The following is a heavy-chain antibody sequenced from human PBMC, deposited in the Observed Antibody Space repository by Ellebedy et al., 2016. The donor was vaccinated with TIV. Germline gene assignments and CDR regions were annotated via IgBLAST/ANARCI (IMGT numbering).Heavy chain of an antibody. CDR3: ARLLTSYVAAAGVPDY. V-gene: IGHV5-51*01. CDR2: IFVGDSDT. Sequence: GESLKISCKGSAYTFTRSWIGWVRQMPGKGLEWMAIIFVGDSDTRYSPSFQGQVTISADKSISTAYLQWSSLKASDTAMYYCARLLTSYVAAAGVPDYWGQGTLVTVSS. J-gene: IGHJ4*02. CDR1: AYTFTRSW. D-gene: IGHD6-13*01.